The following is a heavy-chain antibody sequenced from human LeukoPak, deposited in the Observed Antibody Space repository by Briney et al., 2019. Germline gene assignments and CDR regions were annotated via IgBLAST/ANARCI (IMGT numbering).Heavy chain of an antibody. CDR3: ARVSTIFGVVTHDY. CDR2: IYYSGST. V-gene: IGHV4-59*01. Sequence: PSETLSLTRTVSGGSISSYYWSWIRQPPGKGLEWIGYIYYSGSTNYNPSLKSRVTISVDTSKNQFSLKLSSVTAADTAVYYCARVSTIFGVVTHDYWGQGTLVTVSS. D-gene: IGHD3-3*01. CDR1: GGSISSYY. J-gene: IGHJ4*02.